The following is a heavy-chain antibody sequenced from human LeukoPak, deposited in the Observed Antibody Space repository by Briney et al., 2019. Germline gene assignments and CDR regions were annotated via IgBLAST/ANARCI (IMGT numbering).Heavy chain of an antibody. CDR1: GASMSDYY. CDR3: VRRVRYFGQNDY. V-gene: IGHV4-59*08. CDR2: IYYTGST. D-gene: IGHD3-9*01. Sequence: SETLSLTCTVSGASMSDYYWSWIRQPPGKGMEWIGYIYYTGSTNYNPSLKSRVTMSVDTSKNQISLKLSSVTAADSAVYYCVRRVRYFGQNDYWGQGTLVTVSS. J-gene: IGHJ4*02.